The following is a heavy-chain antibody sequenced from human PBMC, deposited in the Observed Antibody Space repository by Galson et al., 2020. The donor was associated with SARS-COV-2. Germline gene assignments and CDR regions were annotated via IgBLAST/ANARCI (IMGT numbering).Heavy chain of an antibody. Sequence: ASVMVSCKASGYTFTTYGLIWVRQAPGQGLEWMGWISAYNGNTNYPQRLQGRVTMTTDTSTSTAYMELTSLRSDDTAVYYCARVVGATPSDYWGQGTLVTVSS. CDR2: ISAYNGNT. CDR1: GYTFTTYG. J-gene: IGHJ4*02. D-gene: IGHD1-26*01. V-gene: IGHV1-18*01. CDR3: ARVVGATPSDY.